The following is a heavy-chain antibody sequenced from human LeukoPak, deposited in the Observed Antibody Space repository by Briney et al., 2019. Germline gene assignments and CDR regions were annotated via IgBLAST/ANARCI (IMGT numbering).Heavy chain of an antibody. D-gene: IGHD3-22*01. CDR2: ISSDGGST. CDR1: GFTFSTYA. V-gene: IGHV3-64*01. Sequence: PGGSLRLSCAASGFTFSTYAVHWVRQAPGKGLEFVSAISSDGGSTYYANSVRGRFTISRDNSKNTLYLQMGSLSPEDMAVYYCARAVHSSGYPPVDYWGQGTLVTVSS. CDR3: ARAVHSSGYPPVDY. J-gene: IGHJ4*02.